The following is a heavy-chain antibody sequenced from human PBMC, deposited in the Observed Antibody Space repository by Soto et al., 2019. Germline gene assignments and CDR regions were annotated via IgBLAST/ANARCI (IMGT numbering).Heavy chain of an antibody. CDR3: ARESVEKSSDY. D-gene: IGHD3-3*01. V-gene: IGHV1-18*01. Sequence: QVQLVQSGTEVKKPGASVKVSCKASGYTFTTYGINWVRQAPGQGLEWMGWISGYNGNTKYAQKLQGRVTMTTDTSXXXAYXXLRSLRSDDTAVYYCARESVEKSSDYWGQGTLVTVSS. J-gene: IGHJ4*02. CDR2: ISGYNGNT. CDR1: GYTFTTYG.